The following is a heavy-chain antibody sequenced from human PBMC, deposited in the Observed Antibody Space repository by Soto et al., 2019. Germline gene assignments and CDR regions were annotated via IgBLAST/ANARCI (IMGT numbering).Heavy chain of an antibody. Sequence: PGGSLRLSCAASGFTFSSYAMHWVRQAPGKGLEWVAVISYDGSNKYYADSVKGRFTISRDNSKNTLYLQMNSLRAEDTAVYYCARDHIPSYRGYFDYWGQGTLVTVS. CDR2: ISYDGSNK. CDR3: ARDHIPSYRGYFDY. D-gene: IGHD1-26*01. J-gene: IGHJ4*02. CDR1: GFTFSSYA. V-gene: IGHV3-30-3*01.